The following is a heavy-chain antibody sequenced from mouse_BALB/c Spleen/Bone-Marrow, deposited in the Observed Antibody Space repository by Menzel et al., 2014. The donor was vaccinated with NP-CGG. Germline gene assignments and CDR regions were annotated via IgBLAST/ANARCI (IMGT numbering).Heavy chain of an antibody. CDR2: INPDSSTI. CDR3: ERLSYYGRFAY. Sequence: EVKVVESGGGLVQPGGSLKLSCAASGFDFSRYWMSWVRQAPGKGLEWIGEINPDSSTINYTPSLKDKFIISRDNAKNTLYLQMSKVGSEDTALYYCERLSYYGRFAYWGQGTLVTVSA. J-gene: IGHJ3*01. CDR1: GFDFSRYW. V-gene: IGHV4-1*02. D-gene: IGHD1-1*01.